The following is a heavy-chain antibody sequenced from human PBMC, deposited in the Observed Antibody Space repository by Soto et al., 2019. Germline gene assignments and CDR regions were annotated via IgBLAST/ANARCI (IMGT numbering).Heavy chain of an antibody. CDR2: ISYDGRNE. CDR1: GFTFSHYG. Sequence: QVQLVESGGGVVQPGRSPRLSCAASGFTFSHYGMHWVRQAPGKGLEWVAIISYDGRNEYYADSVKGRFTISRDNSKNTLYLQMNSLRAEDTAVYYCAKDLVAWSNYYYYGMDVWGQGTTVTVSS. J-gene: IGHJ6*02. D-gene: IGHD6-6*01. V-gene: IGHV3-30*18. CDR3: AKDLVAWSNYYYYGMDV.